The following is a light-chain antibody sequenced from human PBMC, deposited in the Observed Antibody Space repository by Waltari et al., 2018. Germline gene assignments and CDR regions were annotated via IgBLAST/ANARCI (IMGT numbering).Light chain of an antibody. J-gene: IGLJ2*01. CDR2: GKS. Sequence: QSVLTQPPSVSGAPGQTVTISCTGSSSNIGSTYDVHWYQQLPGTAPKLLIYGKSNRPAGGPDQFPGSKSGTSASLAVTGLQAEDEADYYCPSYDRSLNGHVVFGGGTKVTVL. CDR3: PSYDRSLNGHVV. CDR1: SSNIGSTYD. V-gene: IGLV1-40*01.